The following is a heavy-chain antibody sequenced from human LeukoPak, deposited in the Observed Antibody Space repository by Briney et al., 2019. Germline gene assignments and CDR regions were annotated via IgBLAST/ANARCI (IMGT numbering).Heavy chain of an antibody. J-gene: IGHJ3*02. CDR1: GFTFSSYS. Sequence: PGGSLRLSCAASGFTFSSYSMNWVRQAPGKGLEWVSSISSSSSYIYYADSVKGRFTISRDNAKNSLYLQMNSLRAEDTAVYYCASLLWELGGSFGDAFDIWGQGTMVTVSS. D-gene: IGHD1-26*01. CDR2: ISSSSSYI. V-gene: IGHV3-21*01. CDR3: ASLLWELGGSFGDAFDI.